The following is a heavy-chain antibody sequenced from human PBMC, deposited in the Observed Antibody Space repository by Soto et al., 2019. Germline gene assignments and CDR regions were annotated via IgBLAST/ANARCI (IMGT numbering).Heavy chain of an antibody. V-gene: IGHV4-31*03. Sequence: SETLSLTCTVSGGSISSGGYYWSWIRQHPGKGLEWIGYIYYSGSTYYNPSLKSRVTISVDTSKNQFSLKLSSVTAADTAVYYCARTLRGDDPFDIWGQGTMVTVSS. CDR1: GGSISSGGYY. CDR2: IYYSGST. J-gene: IGHJ3*02. CDR3: ARTLRGDDPFDI.